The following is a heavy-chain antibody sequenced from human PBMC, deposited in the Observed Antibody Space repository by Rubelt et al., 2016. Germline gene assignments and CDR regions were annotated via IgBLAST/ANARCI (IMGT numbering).Heavy chain of an antibody. V-gene: IGHV4-34*01. Sequence: QVQLQQWGAGLLKPSETLSLTCAVYGGSFSIYYWSWIRQPPGKGLEWIGEINHSGSTNYNPSLKSRVTISVDTSKNQFSLRLISVTAADTAVYYCARDPPGLTVAGPFDSWGQGTLVTVSS. J-gene: IGHJ4*02. D-gene: IGHD6-19*01. CDR2: INHSGST. CDR3: ARDPPGLTVAGPFDS. CDR1: GGSFSIYY.